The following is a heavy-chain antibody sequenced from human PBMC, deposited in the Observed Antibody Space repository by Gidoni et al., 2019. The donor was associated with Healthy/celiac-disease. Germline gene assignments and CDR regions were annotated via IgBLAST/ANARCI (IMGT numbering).Heavy chain of an antibody. CDR1: GFTFSTYF. CDR2: ISDSGSTT. CDR3: AKGGWLDD. D-gene: IGHD3-16*01. Sequence: EVQLLESGGALVQPGGSLKLSCAASGFTFSTYFMSWVRQAPGKGLELVSTISDSGSTTYYADSMKGRLTISRDNSKNTLYLQMNILRAEDTAVYFCAKGGWLDDWGQGTLVTVSS. V-gene: IGHV3-23*01. J-gene: IGHJ4*02.